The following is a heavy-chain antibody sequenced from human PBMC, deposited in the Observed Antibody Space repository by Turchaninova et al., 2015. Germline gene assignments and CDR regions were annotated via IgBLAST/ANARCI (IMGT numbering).Heavy chain of an antibody. CDR2: IYWDDDK. CDR3: AHRQPFSSNWNSAWFDP. CDR1: GFSLTTSGVG. Sequence: QITLKESGPTLVIPTQTLTLTCTFSGFSLTTSGVGVGWILQPPGQALEWLAVIYWDDDKRYSPSLRSRLIISKDTSRNQVVLTMTNMDPVDTATYYCAHRQPFSSNWNSAWFDPWGQGTLVSVSS. J-gene: IGHJ5*02. V-gene: IGHV2-5*02. D-gene: IGHD6-13*01.